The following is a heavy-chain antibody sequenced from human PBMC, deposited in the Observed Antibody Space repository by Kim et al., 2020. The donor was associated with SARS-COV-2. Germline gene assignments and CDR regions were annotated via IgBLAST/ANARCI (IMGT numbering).Heavy chain of an antibody. J-gene: IGHJ4*02. D-gene: IGHD6-6*01. CDR2: ISSSSSTI. CDR1: GFTFSSYS. Sequence: GGSLRLSCAASGFTFSSYSMNWVRQAPGKGLEWVSSISSSSSTIYYADSVKGRFTISRDNAKNSLYLQMNSLRDEDTAVYYCARDLWAYSSSSFYFDYWGQGTLVTVSS. V-gene: IGHV3-48*02. CDR3: ARDLWAYSSSSFYFDY.